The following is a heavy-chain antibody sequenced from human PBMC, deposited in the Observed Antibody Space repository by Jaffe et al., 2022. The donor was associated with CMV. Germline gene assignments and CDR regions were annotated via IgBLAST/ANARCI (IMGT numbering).Heavy chain of an antibody. CDR3: ARTPYYYDSSGYSYFQH. Sequence: EVQLVESGGGLVQPGGSLRLSCAASGFTFSSYEMNWVRQAPGKGLEWVSYISSSGSTIYYADSVKGRFTISRDNAKNSLYLQMNSLRAEDTAVYYCARTPYYYDSSGYSYFQHWGQGTLVTVSS. CDR1: GFTFSSYE. V-gene: IGHV3-48*03. J-gene: IGHJ1*01. CDR2: ISSSGSTI. D-gene: IGHD3-22*01.